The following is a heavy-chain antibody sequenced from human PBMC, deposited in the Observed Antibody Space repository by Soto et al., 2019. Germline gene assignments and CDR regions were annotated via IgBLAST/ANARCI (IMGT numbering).Heavy chain of an antibody. CDR1: GGSISSGGYY. Sequence: SETLSLTCTVSGGSISSGGYYWSWIRQHPGKGLERIGYIYYSGSTYYNPPLKRRVTISVDTSKNQFSLKLSSVTAADTAVYYCARVYYDSSGYLVLPGPWGQGTLVTVSS. V-gene: IGHV4-31*03. CDR3: ARVYYDSSGYLVLPGP. D-gene: IGHD3-22*01. J-gene: IGHJ5*02. CDR2: IYYSGST.